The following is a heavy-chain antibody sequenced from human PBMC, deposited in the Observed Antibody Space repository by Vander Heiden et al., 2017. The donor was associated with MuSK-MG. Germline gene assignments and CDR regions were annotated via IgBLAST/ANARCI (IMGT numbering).Heavy chain of an antibody. CDR2: HVVGRGNT. CDR3: AADLTVVVPAAMGVAATDGYYYYMDV. Sequence: QMQLVQSGPEVQKPGTSVKVSCKASGFTFTSSAVQWVRQARGQPLERLGWHVVGRGNTNYAQKFQERVTITRDMSTSTAYMELSSLRSEDTAVYYCAADLTVVVPAAMGVAATDGYYYYMDVWGKGTTVTVSS. V-gene: IGHV1-58*01. J-gene: IGHJ6*03. D-gene: IGHD2-2*01. CDR1: GFTFTSSA.